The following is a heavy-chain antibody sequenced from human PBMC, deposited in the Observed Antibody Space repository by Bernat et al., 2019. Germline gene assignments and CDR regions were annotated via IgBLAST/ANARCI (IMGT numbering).Heavy chain of an antibody. Sequence: QLQLQESGPGLVKPSETLSLTCTVSGGSISSSSYYWGWIRLPPGKGLEWIGSIYYSGSTYYNPSLKSRVTISVDTSKNQFSLKLSSVTAADTAVYYCASAPYYYDSSGYFEREYYFDYWGQGTLVTVSS. J-gene: IGHJ4*02. D-gene: IGHD3-22*01. CDR2: IYYSGST. CDR3: ASAPYYYDSSGYFEREYYFDY. V-gene: IGHV4-39*01. CDR1: GGSISSSSYY.